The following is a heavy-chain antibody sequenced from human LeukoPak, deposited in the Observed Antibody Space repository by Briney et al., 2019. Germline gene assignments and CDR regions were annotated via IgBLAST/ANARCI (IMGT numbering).Heavy chain of an antibody. D-gene: IGHD5-12*01. J-gene: IGHJ4*02. CDR3: ARVVPRSEGYSGYDWQLDLSGYYFDY. CDR1: GYTFTGYY. CDR2: FNPNSGGT. Sequence: ASVKVSCKASGYTFTGYYMHWVRQAPGQGLEWMGWFNPNSGGTNYAQKFQGRVTMTRDTSISTAYMELSRLRSDDTAVYYCARVVPRSEGYSGYDWQLDLSGYYFDYWGQGTLVTVSS. V-gene: IGHV1-2*02.